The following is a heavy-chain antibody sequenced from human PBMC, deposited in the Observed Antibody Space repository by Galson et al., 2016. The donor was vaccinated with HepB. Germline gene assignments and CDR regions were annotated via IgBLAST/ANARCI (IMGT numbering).Heavy chain of an antibody. CDR3: ARVGYCISPNCYGLDF. V-gene: IGHV3-72*01. D-gene: IGHD2-2*01. Sequence: SLRLSCAASGFTFSDAYMGWVRQAPGKGLEWVGRARNKAHSHTTEYAASVKGRFTISRDDSKNSLYLQMNSLKTEDTAVYYCARVGYCISPNCYGLDFWGQGTLVTVSS. J-gene: IGHJ4*02. CDR2: ARNKAHSHTT. CDR1: GFTFSDAY.